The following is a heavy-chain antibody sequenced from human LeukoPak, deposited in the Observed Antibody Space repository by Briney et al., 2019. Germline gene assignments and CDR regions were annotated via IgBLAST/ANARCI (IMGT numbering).Heavy chain of an antibody. J-gene: IGHJ5*02. CDR2: IIPIFGTA. Sequence: GASVKVSCKSSGGTFSSYAISWVRQAPGQGLEWMGGIIPIFGTANYAQKFQGRVTITTDESTSTAYMELSSLRSEDTAVYYCARDLFSRNIIRSVGLDPWGQGTLVTVSS. V-gene: IGHV1-69*05. CDR3: ARDLFSRNIIRSVGLDP. CDR1: GGTFSSYA. D-gene: IGHD2/OR15-2a*01.